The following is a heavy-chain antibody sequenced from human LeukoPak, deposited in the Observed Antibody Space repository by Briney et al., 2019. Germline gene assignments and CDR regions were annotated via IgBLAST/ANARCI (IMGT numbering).Heavy chain of an antibody. Sequence: GGSLRLSCAASGFTFSSYAMNWVRQAPGKGLEWVSAISGSGGSTYYADSVKGRFTISRDNSKNTLYLQMNSLRAEVTAVYYCAKVKVGGYYGSGSFYYYGMDVWGKGTTVTVSS. D-gene: IGHD3-10*01. V-gene: IGHV3-23*01. CDR2: ISGSGGST. CDR3: AKVKVGGYYGSGSFYYYGMDV. CDR1: GFTFSSYA. J-gene: IGHJ6*04.